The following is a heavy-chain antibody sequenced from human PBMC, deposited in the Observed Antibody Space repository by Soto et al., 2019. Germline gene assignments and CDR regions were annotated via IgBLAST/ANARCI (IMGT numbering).Heavy chain of an antibody. CDR3: ARDSLVPYYYDSSGNDAWFDP. D-gene: IGHD3-22*01. V-gene: IGHV6-1*01. CDR2: TYYRSKWYN. J-gene: IGHJ5*02. CDR1: GDSVSSNSAA. Sequence: PSQTLSLTCVISGDSVSSNSAAWNWIRQSPSRGLEWLGRTYYRSKWYNDYAVSVKSRITINPDTSKNQFSLQLNSVTPEDTAVYYCARDSLVPYYYDSSGNDAWFDPWGQGTLVTVSS.